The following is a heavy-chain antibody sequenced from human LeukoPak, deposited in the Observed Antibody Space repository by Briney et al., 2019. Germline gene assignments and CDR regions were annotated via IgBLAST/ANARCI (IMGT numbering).Heavy chain of an antibody. V-gene: IGHV3-15*01. CDR1: GFTFSYAW. CDR2: ITSKADGGTT. D-gene: IGHD3-9*01. CDR3: TTSYYDTLTGSSTFDY. J-gene: IGHJ4*02. Sequence: PGGSLRLSCAASGFTFSYAWMNWVRQAPGKGLEWVGRITSKADGGTTDYAAPVKGRFTISRDDSKNTLYLQMNSLKTEDTAVYYCTTSYYDTLTGSSTFDYWGQGTLVTVSS.